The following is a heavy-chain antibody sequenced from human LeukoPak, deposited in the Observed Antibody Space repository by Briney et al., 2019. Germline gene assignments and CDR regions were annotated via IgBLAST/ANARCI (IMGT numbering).Heavy chain of an antibody. CDR1: GGSISSYY. CDR2: IYYSGST. Sequence: SEILSLTCTVSGGSISSYYWSWVRQPPGKGLEWIGYIYYSGSTNYNPSLKSRVTISVDTSKNQFSLKLSSVTAADTAVYYCARESHSGIAAAGLDYWGQGTLVTVSS. D-gene: IGHD6-13*01. J-gene: IGHJ4*02. V-gene: IGHV4-59*01. CDR3: ARESHSGIAAAGLDY.